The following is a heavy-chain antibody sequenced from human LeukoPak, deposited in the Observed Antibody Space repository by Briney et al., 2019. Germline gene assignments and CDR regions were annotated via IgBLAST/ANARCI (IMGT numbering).Heavy chain of an antibody. CDR2: ISAYNGNT. Sequence: AASVKVSCKASGYTFTSYGISWVRQAPGQGLEWMGWISAYNGNTNYAQKLQGRVTMTTDTSTSTAYMELRSLRSDDTAVYYCASQKGVVPAARAGSFDYWGQGTLVTVSS. J-gene: IGHJ4*02. CDR3: ASQKGVVPAARAGSFDY. V-gene: IGHV1-18*01. D-gene: IGHD2-2*01. CDR1: GYTFTSYG.